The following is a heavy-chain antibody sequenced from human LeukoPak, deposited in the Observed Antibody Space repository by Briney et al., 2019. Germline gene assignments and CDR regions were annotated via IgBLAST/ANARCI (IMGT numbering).Heavy chain of an antibody. CDR3: ARLSHDYGDYYYYMDV. CDR1: GGSISSSSYY. Sequence: SETLSLTCTVSGGSISSSSYYWGWIRQPPGKGLEWIGSIYYSGSTYYNPSLKSRVTISVDTSKNQFSLKLSSVTAADTAVYYRARLSHDYGDYYYYMDVWGKGTTVTVSS. D-gene: IGHD4-17*01. J-gene: IGHJ6*03. V-gene: IGHV4-39*01. CDR2: IYYSGST.